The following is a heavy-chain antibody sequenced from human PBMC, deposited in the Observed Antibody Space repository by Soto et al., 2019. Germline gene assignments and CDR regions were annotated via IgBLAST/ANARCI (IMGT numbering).Heavy chain of an antibody. CDR3: ARHSGSFGIAGAGVDS. CDR2: VYYSGTT. D-gene: IGHD6-19*01. CDR1: GGSIRDSNYY. J-gene: IGHJ5*01. Sequence: QLQLQESGPGLVKPSETLSLTCTVSGGSIRDSNYYWGWIRQSPGKGLEWSWSVYYSGTTYYNPSLQSKVTISVDTSKNQSSLNLRSVTATDTAVYYCARHSGSFGIAGAGVDSWGQGTRVTVSS. V-gene: IGHV4-39*01.